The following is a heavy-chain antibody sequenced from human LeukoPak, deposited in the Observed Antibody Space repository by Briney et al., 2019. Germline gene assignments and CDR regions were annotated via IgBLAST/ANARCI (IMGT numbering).Heavy chain of an antibody. CDR3: ARSVGATMDWFDP. CDR1: GFTFSSNG. V-gene: IGHV3-33*01. Sequence: GGSLRLSCAASGFTFSSNGMCWVRQAPGKGLEWVAVIWYDGSNKYYADSVKGRFTISRDNSKNTLYLEMNSLRGEDTAVYYCARSVGATMDWFDPWGQGTQVIVSS. CDR2: IWYDGSNK. J-gene: IGHJ5*02. D-gene: IGHD1-26*01.